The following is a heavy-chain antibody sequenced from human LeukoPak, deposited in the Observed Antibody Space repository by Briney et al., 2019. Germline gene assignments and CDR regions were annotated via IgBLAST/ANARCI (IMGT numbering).Heavy chain of an antibody. CDR3: ARESGKFDY. J-gene: IGHJ4*02. V-gene: IGHV3-43*02. CDR2: ISGDGVST. Sequence: GGSLRLSCVASGLPISDFAMHWVRQAPGKSLEWVSLISGDGVSTFYADSVKGRFSISRDNSKNSLSLEMNSLRTEDTAMYYCARESGKFDYWGQGTLVAVSS. CDR1: GLPISDFA.